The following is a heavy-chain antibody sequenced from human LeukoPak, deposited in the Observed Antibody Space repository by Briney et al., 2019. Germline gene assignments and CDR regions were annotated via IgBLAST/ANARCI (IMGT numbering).Heavy chain of an antibody. J-gene: IGHJ4*02. CDR3: AKKGLSYGLADFDY. CDR1: GFTFRSYG. D-gene: IGHD5-18*01. CDR2: IRYDGSNK. Sequence: PGGSMRLSCAASGFTFRSYGMHWVRQAPGKGLEWVAFIRYDGSNKYYAGSVKGRFTISRDNSKNTLYLQMNSLRAEDTAVYYCAKKGLSYGLADFDYWGQGTLVTVSS. V-gene: IGHV3-30*02.